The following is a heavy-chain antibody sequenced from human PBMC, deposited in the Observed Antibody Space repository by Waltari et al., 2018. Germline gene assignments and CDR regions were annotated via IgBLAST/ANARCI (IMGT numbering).Heavy chain of an antibody. CDR1: GGTFSSYA. CDR3: ARLTTEVLGLAFDI. CDR2: IIPILGIA. V-gene: IGHV1-69*09. J-gene: IGHJ3*02. D-gene: IGHD1-26*01. Sequence: QVQLVQSGAEVKKPGSSVKVSCKASGGTFSSYAISWVRPAPGQGLEWMGRIIPILGIANYAQKFQGRVTITADKFTSTAYMELSSLRSEDTAVYYCARLTTEVLGLAFDIWGQGTMVTVSS.